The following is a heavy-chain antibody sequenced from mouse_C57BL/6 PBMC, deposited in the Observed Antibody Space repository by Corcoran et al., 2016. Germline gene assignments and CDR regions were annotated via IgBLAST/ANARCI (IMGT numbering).Heavy chain of an antibody. CDR1: GYTFTDYY. D-gene: IGHD1-1*01. CDR3: APIGTVVEGFAY. CDR2: INPNNGGT. V-gene: IGHV1-26*01. Sequence: EVQLQQSGPELVKPGASVKISCKASGYTFTDYYMNWVKQSHGKSLEWIGDINPNNGGTSYNQKFKGKATLTVDKSSSTAYMELRSLTSEDSAVYYCAPIGTVVEGFAYWGQGTLVTVSA. J-gene: IGHJ3*01.